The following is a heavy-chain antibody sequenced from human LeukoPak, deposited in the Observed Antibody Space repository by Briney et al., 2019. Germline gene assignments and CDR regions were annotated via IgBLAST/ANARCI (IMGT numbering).Heavy chain of an antibody. V-gene: IGHV3-23*01. D-gene: IGHD2-21*01. J-gene: IGHJ4*02. CDR1: GFIFGSYF. CDR3: AKLNLGEMAYFDS. CDR2: ISVGGGDT. Sequence: GGSLRLSCEPSGFIFGSYFRGGVRQPQGRGLEGASIISVGGGDTFTADSVKGRFTITRENSKNTLYLQMMGLRVEDTAIYYCAKLNLGEMAYFDSWGQGILVTVSS.